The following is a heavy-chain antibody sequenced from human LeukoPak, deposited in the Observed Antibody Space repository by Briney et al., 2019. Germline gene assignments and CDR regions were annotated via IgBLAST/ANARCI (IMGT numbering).Heavy chain of an antibody. D-gene: IGHD3-10*01. CDR2: IKEDGSEK. CDR1: GFTFSNYW. V-gene: IGHV3-7*01. J-gene: IGHJ6*02. CDR3: ARDLVPHYFGSGSYVWFGMDV. Sequence: GGSLRLSCAASGFTFSNYWMNWVRQAPGKGLEWVANIKEDGSEKYYVVSVKGRFTISRDNAKNSLYLQMNSLRAEDTAVYYCARDLVPHYFGSGSYVWFGMDVWGQGTTVTVSS.